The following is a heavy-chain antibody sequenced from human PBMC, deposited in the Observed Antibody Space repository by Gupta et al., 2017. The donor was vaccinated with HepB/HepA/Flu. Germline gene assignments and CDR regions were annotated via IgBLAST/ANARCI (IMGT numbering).Heavy chain of an antibody. Sequence: EVQLVESGGGLVKPGGSLRLPCAASGFTFSNSAMSWVRQPPGKGLLWVSSITSSSSYIYYADSVKGRFTISRDNAKNSLYLQMNSLRAEDTAVYYCARGSGSYPEYYFDYWGQGTLVTVSS. V-gene: IGHV3-21*01. CDR1: GFTFSNSA. CDR3: ARGSGSYPEYYFDY. D-gene: IGHD1-26*01. CDR2: ITSSSSYI. J-gene: IGHJ4*02.